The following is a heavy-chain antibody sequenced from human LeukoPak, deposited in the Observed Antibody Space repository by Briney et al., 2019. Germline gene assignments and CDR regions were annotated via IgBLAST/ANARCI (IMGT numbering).Heavy chain of an antibody. V-gene: IGHV4-39*01. D-gene: IGHD2-15*01. J-gene: IGHJ4*02. CDR3: ARWTTYCSGGSCLYYFDY. CDR2: IYYSGST. Sequence: WVRQPPGKGLEWIGSIYYSGSTYYNPSLKSRVTISVDTSKNQFSLKLSSVTAADTAVYYCARWTTYCSGGSCLYYFDYWGQGTLVTVSS.